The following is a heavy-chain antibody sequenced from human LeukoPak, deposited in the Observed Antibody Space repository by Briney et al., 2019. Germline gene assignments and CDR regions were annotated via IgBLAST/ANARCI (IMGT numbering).Heavy chain of an antibody. Sequence: SETLSLTCTVSGGSISSGSYYWSWIRQPAGKGLEWIGRIYTSGSTNYNPSLKSRVTISVDTSKNQFSLKLSSVTAADTAVYYCARDRVVVPAALDVWGKGTTVTVSS. CDR1: GGSISSGSYY. CDR3: ARDRVVVPAALDV. D-gene: IGHD2-2*01. CDR2: IYTSGST. V-gene: IGHV4-61*02. J-gene: IGHJ6*04.